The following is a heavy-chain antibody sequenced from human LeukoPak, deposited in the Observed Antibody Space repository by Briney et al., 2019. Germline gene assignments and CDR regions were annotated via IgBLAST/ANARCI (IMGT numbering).Heavy chain of an antibody. Sequence: GGSLRLSCAASGSTFSSYAMSWVRQAPGKGLEWVSAISGSGGSTYYADSVKGRFTISRDNSKNTLYLQMNSLRAEDTAVYYCAKDLRGSSSWYDWFDPWGQGTLVTVSS. CDR3: AKDLRGSSSWYDWFDP. CDR2: ISGSGGST. CDR1: GSTFSSYA. D-gene: IGHD6-13*01. J-gene: IGHJ5*02. V-gene: IGHV3-23*01.